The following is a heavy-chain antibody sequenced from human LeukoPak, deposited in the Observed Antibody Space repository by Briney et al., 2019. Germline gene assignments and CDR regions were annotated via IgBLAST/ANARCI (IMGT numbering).Heavy chain of an antibody. CDR3: ARVLMVRGVIINAPFDY. Sequence: GGSLRLSCAASGFTFSSYSMNWVRQAPGKGLEWVSYISSSSSTIYCADSVKGRFTISRDNAKNSLYLQMNSLRAEDTAVYYCARVLMVRGVIINAPFDYWGQGTLVTVSS. D-gene: IGHD3-10*01. J-gene: IGHJ4*02. V-gene: IGHV3-48*01. CDR2: ISSSSSTI. CDR1: GFTFSSYS.